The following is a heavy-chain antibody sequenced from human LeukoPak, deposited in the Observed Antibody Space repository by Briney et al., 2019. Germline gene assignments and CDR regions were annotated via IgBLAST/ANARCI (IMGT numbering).Heavy chain of an antibody. Sequence: GGSLRLSCAGSGFTFRRYGLNWVRQAPGKGLEWVSSISSSSSYIYYADSVKGRFTISRDNAKNSLYLQMNSLRAEDTAVYYCARDPYYYGSGSSTNDYWGQGTLVTVSS. D-gene: IGHD3-10*01. CDR2: ISSSSSYI. J-gene: IGHJ4*02. V-gene: IGHV3-21*01. CDR3: ARDPYYYGSGSSTNDY. CDR1: GFTFRRYG.